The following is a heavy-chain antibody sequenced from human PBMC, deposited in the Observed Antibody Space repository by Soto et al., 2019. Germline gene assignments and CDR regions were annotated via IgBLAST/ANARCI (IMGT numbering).Heavy chain of an antibody. CDR2: IKQDGSEI. CDR1: GFTFSSFW. J-gene: IGHJ4*02. CDR3: TRDSHSPFDY. V-gene: IGHV3-7*01. Sequence: QPGGSLRLSCVASGFTFSSFWMSWVRQAPGKGLEWVANIKQDGSEIYYVDSVKGRFTISRDNAKKTQYLQMNSLRAEDTAVYYCTRDSHSPFDYWGQGALVTVSS.